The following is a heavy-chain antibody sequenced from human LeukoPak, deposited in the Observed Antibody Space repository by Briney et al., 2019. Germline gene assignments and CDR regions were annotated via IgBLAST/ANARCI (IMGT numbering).Heavy chain of an antibody. V-gene: IGHV3-23*01. CDR3: ARDLAWGAFDY. Sequence: GGSLRLSCAAAGFTFSNHGMNWVRQAPGKGLEWLSGVSPPGGGTYYADSVKGRFTISRDDSKNTLSLQMNSLRVEDTAVYHCARDLAWGAFDYWGQGTLVTVSS. CDR2: VSPPGGGT. D-gene: IGHD7-27*01. CDR1: GFTFSNHG. J-gene: IGHJ4*02.